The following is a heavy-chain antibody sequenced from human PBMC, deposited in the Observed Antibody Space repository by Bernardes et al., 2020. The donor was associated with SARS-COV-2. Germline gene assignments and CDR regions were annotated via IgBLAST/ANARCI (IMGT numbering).Heavy chain of an antibody. CDR2: ISAGGKAT. CDR1: GFTFGNYA. J-gene: IGHJ3*02. D-gene: IGHD3-10*01. Sequence: GGSLRLSCAASGFTFGNYALNWVRQVPGKGLEWVSSISAGGKATYSADSVKGRFTISRDNSQNTVYLQMNSLRAEDTAKYFCAKDKVSYSSDEFDIWGQGTMVTVSS. V-gene: IGHV3-23*01. CDR3: AKDKVSYSSDEFDI.